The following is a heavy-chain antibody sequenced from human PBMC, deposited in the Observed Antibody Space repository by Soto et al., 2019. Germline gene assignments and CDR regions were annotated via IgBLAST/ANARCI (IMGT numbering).Heavy chain of an antibody. D-gene: IGHD3-22*01. CDR1: GFTFSSYG. V-gene: IGHV3-30*18. CDR3: AKDYYDSSGYSYGLDV. J-gene: IGHJ6*02. Sequence: QVQLVESGGGVVQPGRSLRLSCAASGFTFSSYGMHWVRQAPGKGLEWVAVISYDGNNKYYADSVKGRFTISRDNSKKTLYLQMNSLRAEDTAVYYCAKDYYDSSGYSYGLDVWGQGTTVTVSS. CDR2: ISYDGNNK.